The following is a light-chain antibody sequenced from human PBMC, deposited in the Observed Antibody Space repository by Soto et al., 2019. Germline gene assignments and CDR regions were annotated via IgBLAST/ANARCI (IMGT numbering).Light chain of an antibody. CDR3: QQYYNYCLT. J-gene: IGKJ1*01. CDR2: KAS. CDR1: QTISSC. V-gene: IGKV1-5*03. Sequence: DIQMTQSPSTLSASVGDRATITCRASQTISSCLAWYQQKPGKAPTLLIYKASSLESGVLSRFSGSGSGTEFTLLISSRQPYDFVTYYCQQYYNYCLTFGQGTKVEIK.